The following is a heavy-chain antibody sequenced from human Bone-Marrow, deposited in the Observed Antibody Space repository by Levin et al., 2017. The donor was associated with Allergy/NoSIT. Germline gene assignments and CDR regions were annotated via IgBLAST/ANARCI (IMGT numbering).Heavy chain of an antibody. J-gene: IGHJ6*02. D-gene: IGHD2-21*02. CDR1: GDSTSSNNW. CDR2: IYPRGNS. Sequence: GSLRLSCDVSGDSTSSNNWWSWVRQTPGKGLEWIGEIYPRGNSIFNPSLENRVSISIDNSKNQFSLKLTSVTAADTGVYFCARLAHCGGDCFSGYYGMDVWGPGTTVIVSS. V-gene: IGHV4-4*01. CDR3: ARLAHCGGDCFSGYYGMDV.